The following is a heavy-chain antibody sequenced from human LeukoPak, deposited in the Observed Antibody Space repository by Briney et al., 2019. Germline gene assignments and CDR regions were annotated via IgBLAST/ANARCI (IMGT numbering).Heavy chain of an antibody. CDR1: GFTFSSYG. CDR2: IWYDGSNK. D-gene: IGHD3/OR15-3a*01. Sequence: GGSLRLSCAASGFTFSSYGMHWVRQAPGKGLEWVAVIWYDGSNKYCADSVKGRFTISRDNSKNTLYLQMNSLRAEDTAVYYCAGDLFGLYYYGMDVWGQGTTVTVSS. V-gene: IGHV3-33*01. J-gene: IGHJ6*02. CDR3: AGDLFGLYYYGMDV.